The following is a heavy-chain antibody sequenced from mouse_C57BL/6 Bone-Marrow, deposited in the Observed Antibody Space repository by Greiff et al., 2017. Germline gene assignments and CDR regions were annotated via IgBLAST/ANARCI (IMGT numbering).Heavy chain of an antibody. V-gene: IGHV1-50*01. Sequence: QVQLQQPGAELVKPGASVKLSCKASGYTFTSYWMQWVKQRPGQGLAWIGEIDPSDSYTNYNQKFKGKATLTVDTSSSTAYMQLSSLKSVDSAVYYCARGITTVVDPLFDYWGQGTTLTVSS. CDR2: IDPSDSYT. CDR3: ARGITTVVDPLFDY. CDR1: GYTFTSYW. J-gene: IGHJ2*01. D-gene: IGHD1-1*01.